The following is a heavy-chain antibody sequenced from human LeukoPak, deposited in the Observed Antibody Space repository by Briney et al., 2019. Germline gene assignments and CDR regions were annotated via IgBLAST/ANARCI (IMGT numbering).Heavy chain of an antibody. CDR1: GYSISSGYY. CDR3: ARGPFHHSSGWARFDY. CDR2: IYHSGST. J-gene: IGHJ4*02. D-gene: IGHD6-19*01. Sequence: SETLSLTCTVSGYSISSGYYWGWIRQPPGKGLEWIGSIYHSGSTYYNPSLKSRVTISVDTSKNQFSLKLSSVTAADTAVYYCARGPFHHSSGWARFDYWGQGTLVTVSS. V-gene: IGHV4-38-2*02.